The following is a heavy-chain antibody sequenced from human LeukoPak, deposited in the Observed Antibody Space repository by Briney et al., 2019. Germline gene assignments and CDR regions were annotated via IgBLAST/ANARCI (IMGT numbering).Heavy chain of an antibody. CDR2: IYTSGST. CDR3: ARQYYDILTGYYSFDY. J-gene: IGHJ4*02. CDR1: GGFISSGSYY. D-gene: IGHD3-9*01. V-gene: IGHV4-61*02. Sequence: SETLSLTCTVSGGFISSGSYYWSWIRQPAGKGLEWIGRIYTSGSTNYNPSLKSRVTISVDTSKNQFSLKLSSVTAADTAVYYCARQYYDILTGYYSFDYWGQGTLVTVSS.